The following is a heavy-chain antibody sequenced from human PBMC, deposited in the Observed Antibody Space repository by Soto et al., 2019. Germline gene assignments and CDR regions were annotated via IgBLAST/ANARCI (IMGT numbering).Heavy chain of an antibody. Sequence: ESLSLTCTVSGGSISSSSYYWGWIRQPPGKGLEWIGSIYYSGSTYYNPSLKSRVTISVDTSKNQFSLKLSSVTAADTAVYYCAGLYSSSSGYYYGMDVWGQGTTVTVSS. V-gene: IGHV4-39*01. J-gene: IGHJ6*02. D-gene: IGHD6-13*01. CDR1: GGSISSSSYY. CDR3: AGLYSSSSGYYYGMDV. CDR2: IYYSGST.